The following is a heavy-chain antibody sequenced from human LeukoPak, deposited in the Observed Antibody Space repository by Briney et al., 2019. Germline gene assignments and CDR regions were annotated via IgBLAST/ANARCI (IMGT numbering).Heavy chain of an antibody. V-gene: IGHV3-48*02. CDR3: VRDGSSGSTAFDY. D-gene: IGHD1-26*01. Sequence: GGSLTLSCAASGFTFSSYSMNWVRQAPGKGVVWVSYITRSSAAMYYTDSVKGRFTISRDNVKNSLFLQMNSLRDEDTGVYYCVRDGSSGSTAFDYWGQGTLVTVSS. CDR1: GFTFSSYS. CDR2: ITRSSAAM. J-gene: IGHJ4*02.